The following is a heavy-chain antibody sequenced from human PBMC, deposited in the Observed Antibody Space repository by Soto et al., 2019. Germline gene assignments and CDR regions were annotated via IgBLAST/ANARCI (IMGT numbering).Heavy chain of an antibody. D-gene: IGHD3-10*01. Sequence: QVQLQESGPGLVKPSETLSLTCAVSGDSVSGSNYFWSWIGQTPGKGLEWIGYRFFSGDTKYNPSLTSRVTMLLDPSRNHFSLSLTSVTAADTALSYCATGRYWYGSEYWGQGILVTVSS. V-gene: IGHV4-61*03. CDR1: GDSVSGSNYF. J-gene: IGHJ4*02. CDR3: ATGRYWYGSEY. CDR2: RFFSGDT.